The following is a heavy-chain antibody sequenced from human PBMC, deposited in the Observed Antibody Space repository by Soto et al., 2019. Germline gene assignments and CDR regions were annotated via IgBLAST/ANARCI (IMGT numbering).Heavy chain of an antibody. Sequence: GGSLRLSCAASGFTFSSYWMSWVRQAPGKGLEWVANIKQDGSEKYYVDSVKGRFTINRDNAKNSLYLQMNRLRAEDTAVYYCARAREVAARRSAFDIWGQGTMVTVSS. CDR1: GFTFSSYW. CDR2: IKQDGSEK. CDR3: ARAREVAARRSAFDI. V-gene: IGHV3-7*03. J-gene: IGHJ3*02. D-gene: IGHD6-6*01.